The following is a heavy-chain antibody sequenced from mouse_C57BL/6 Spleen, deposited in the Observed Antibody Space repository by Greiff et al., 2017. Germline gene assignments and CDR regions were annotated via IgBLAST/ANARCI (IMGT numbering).Heavy chain of an antibody. V-gene: IGHV14-3*01. D-gene: IGHD3-2*02. J-gene: IGHJ2*01. CDR2: IDPANGNT. CDR1: GFTIKNTY. CDR3: AQTGQGTGDFDY. Sequence: VQLQQSVAELVRPGASVKLSCTASGFTIKNTYMHWVKQRPEQGLEWIGRIDPANGNTKYAPKFQGKATITADTSSNTAYLQLSSLTSEDTALYYCAQTGQGTGDFDYWGQGTTLTVSA.